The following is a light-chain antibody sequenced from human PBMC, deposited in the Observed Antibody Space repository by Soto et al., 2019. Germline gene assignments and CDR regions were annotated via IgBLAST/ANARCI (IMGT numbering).Light chain of an antibody. CDR3: SSYTSSNTILDV. CDR2: EVT. Sequence: QSALTQPASVSGSPGQSITISCTGTSSDVGGYNYVSWYQQYPGKAPKLMIYEVTNRPSGVSNRFSGSKSGNTASLTISGLQAEDEADYYCSSYTSSNTILDVLGTGTKVT. CDR1: SSDVGGYNY. J-gene: IGLJ1*01. V-gene: IGLV2-14*01.